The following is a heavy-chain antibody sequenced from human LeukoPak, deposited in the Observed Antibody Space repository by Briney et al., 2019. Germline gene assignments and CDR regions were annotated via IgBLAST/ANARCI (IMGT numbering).Heavy chain of an antibody. J-gene: IGHJ4*02. CDR3: ARDRGSR. V-gene: IGHV3-7*01. CDR2: MKHDGSET. Sequence: PGGSLRLSCAASGFTFSSYWMSWVRQAPGKGLVWVANMKHDGSETYYVDSMKGRFTISRDNAKNSLYLQMNSLRAEDTAVYYCARDRGSRWGQGTLVTVSS. CDR1: GFTFSSYW.